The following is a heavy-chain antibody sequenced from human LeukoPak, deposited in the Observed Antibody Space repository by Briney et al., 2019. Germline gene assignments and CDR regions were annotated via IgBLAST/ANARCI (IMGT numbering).Heavy chain of an antibody. CDR2: ISYDGSNK. D-gene: IGHD2-2*01. Sequence: GRSLRLSCAASGFTFSSYAMHWVRQAPGKGLEWVAVISYDGSNKYYADSVKGRFTISRDNSKNTLYLQMNSLRAEDTAVYYCARMTEVVPAAWRPYYYGMDVWGQGTTVTVSS. J-gene: IGHJ6*02. CDR3: ARMTEVVPAAWRPYYYGMDV. V-gene: IGHV3-30-3*01. CDR1: GFTFSSYA.